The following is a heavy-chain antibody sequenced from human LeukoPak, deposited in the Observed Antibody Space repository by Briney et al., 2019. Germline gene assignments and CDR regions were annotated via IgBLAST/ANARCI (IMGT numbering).Heavy chain of an antibody. CDR1: GYTFTSYD. J-gene: IGHJ5*02. Sequence: ASVKVSCKASGYTFTSYDINWVRQATGQGLEWMGWMNPNSGNTGYAQKFQGRVTMTRNASISTAYMELSSLRSEDTAVYYCARGVEEYNWFDPWGQGTLVTVSS. D-gene: IGHD2-2*01. CDR2: MNPNSGNT. V-gene: IGHV1-8*01. CDR3: ARGVEEYNWFDP.